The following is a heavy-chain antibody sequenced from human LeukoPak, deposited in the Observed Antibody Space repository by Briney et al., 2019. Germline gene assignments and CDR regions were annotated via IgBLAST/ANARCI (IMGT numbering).Heavy chain of an antibody. CDR2: IYYSGST. CDR1: GGSISSSSYY. D-gene: IGHD6-13*01. V-gene: IGHV4-39*01. J-gene: IGHJ4*02. CDR3: ARHRRIPAAGIRGYDY. Sequence: KASETLSLTCTVSGGSISSSSYYWGWIRQPPGKGLEWIGSIYYSGSTYYNPSLKSRVTISVDTSKNQFSLKLSSVTAADTAVYYCARHRRIPAAGIRGYDYWGQGILVTVSS.